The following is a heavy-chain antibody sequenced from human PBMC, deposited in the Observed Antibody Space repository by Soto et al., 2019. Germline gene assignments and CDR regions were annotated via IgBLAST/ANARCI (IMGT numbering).Heavy chain of an antibody. CDR3: ARSARDGQHFSRSFDL. Sequence: QVQLQQWGAGLLKPSETLSLTCAVYGVSFSDYYWTWIRQPPGKGLEWIGEINHSGSTHYNSSLNTLVPISVDPSKSNFSLNLTSVTAADTAVYYCARSARDGQHFSRSFDLWGRGTLVTVSS. J-gene: IGHJ2*01. V-gene: IGHV4-34*01. CDR1: GVSFSDYY. D-gene: IGHD5-18*01. CDR2: INHSGST.